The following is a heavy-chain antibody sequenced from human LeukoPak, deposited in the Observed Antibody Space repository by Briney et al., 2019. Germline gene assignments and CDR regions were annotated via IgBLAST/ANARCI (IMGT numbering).Heavy chain of an antibody. J-gene: IGHJ4*02. CDR1: GGTFSSYA. D-gene: IGHD3-3*01. Sequence: SVKVSCKASGGTFSSYAISWVRQAPGQGLEWMGGIIPIFGTANYAQKFQGRVTITTDESTSTAYMELSSLRSEDTAVYYCARVGCDFWSGYDHRGQGTLVTVSS. CDR3: ARVGCDFWSGYDH. CDR2: IIPIFGTA. V-gene: IGHV1-69*05.